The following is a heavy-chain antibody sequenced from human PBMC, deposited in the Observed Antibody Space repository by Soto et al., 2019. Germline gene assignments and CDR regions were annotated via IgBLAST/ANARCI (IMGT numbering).Heavy chain of an antibody. J-gene: IGHJ6*02. Sequence: PGGSLRLGCAASGFTFSSYGMHWVRQATGKGLEWVAVISYDGSNKYYADSVKGRFTISRDNSKNTLYLQMNSLRAEDTAVYYCAKAHLLGTVVYYGMDVWGQGTTVTVSS. D-gene: IGHD4-17*01. CDR1: GFTFSSYG. CDR2: ISYDGSNK. CDR3: AKAHLLGTVVYYGMDV. V-gene: IGHV3-30*18.